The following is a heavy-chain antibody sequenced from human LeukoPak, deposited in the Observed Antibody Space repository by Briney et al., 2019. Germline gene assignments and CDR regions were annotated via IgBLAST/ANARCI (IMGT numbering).Heavy chain of an antibody. CDR1: GGSISSSSYY. CDR2: IYYSGST. Sequence: SETLSLTCTVSGGSISSSSYYWGWIRQPPGKGLEWIGSIYYSGSTYYNPSLKSRVTISVDTSKNQFSLKLSSVTAADTAVYYCARNGYSYGYLFYFDYWGQGTLVTVSS. V-gene: IGHV4-39*01. J-gene: IGHJ4*02. CDR3: ARNGYSYGYLFYFDY. D-gene: IGHD5-18*01.